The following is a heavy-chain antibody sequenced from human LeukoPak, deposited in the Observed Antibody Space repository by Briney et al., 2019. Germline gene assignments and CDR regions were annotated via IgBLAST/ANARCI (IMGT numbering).Heavy chain of an antibody. CDR1: GYTFTGYY. D-gene: IGHD4-17*01. Sequence: ASVKVSCKASGYTFTGYYMHWVRQAPGQGLEWMGWINPNSGGTNYAQKFQGRVTMTRDTSISTAYMELSRLRSDDTAVYYCAKLLNDYGDYYFDYWGQGTLVTVSS. CDR2: INPNSGGT. V-gene: IGHV1-2*02. J-gene: IGHJ4*02. CDR3: AKLLNDYGDYYFDY.